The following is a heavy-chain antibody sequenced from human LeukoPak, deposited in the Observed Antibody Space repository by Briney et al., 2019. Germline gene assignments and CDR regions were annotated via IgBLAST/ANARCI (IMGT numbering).Heavy chain of an antibody. J-gene: IGHJ5*02. V-gene: IGHV3-7*01. CDR3: ARGAAWFDP. CDR1: GFTFDNYA. CDR2: IKQDGSEK. Sequence: GGSLRLSCAPSGFTFDNYAMHWVRQAPGKGLEWVANIKQDGSEKYYVDSVKGRFTISRDNAKNSLYLQMNSLRAEDTAVYYCARGAAWFDPWGQGTLVTVSS. D-gene: IGHD2-15*01.